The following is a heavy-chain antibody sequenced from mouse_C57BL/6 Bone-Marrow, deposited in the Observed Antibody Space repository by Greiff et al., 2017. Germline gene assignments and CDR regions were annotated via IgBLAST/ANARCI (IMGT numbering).Heavy chain of an antibody. J-gene: IGHJ4*01. V-gene: IGHV2-2*01. Sequence: QVQLQQSGPGLVQPSQSLSITCTVSGFSLTSYGVHWVRQSPGKGLEWLGVIWSGGSTDYNAAFISRLSISKDNSKSQVFFKMNSLQADDTAIYYCARTPGSYGSRSYAMDYWGQGTSVTVSS. D-gene: IGHD1-1*01. CDR1: GFSLTSYG. CDR3: ARTPGSYGSRSYAMDY. CDR2: IWSGGST.